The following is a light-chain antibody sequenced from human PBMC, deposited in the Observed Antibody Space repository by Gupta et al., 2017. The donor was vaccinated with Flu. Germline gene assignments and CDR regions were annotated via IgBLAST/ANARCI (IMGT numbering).Light chain of an antibody. J-gene: IGLJ2*01. Sequence: SYELPQPPSVSVSPGQAASITCSGDKVGYKCVCWAQQKPGQSPMVVIYKDTERPAGIPGRFSGSNSGNTATLTISGTQAMDEADYYCQLWDSSTVVFGGGTKLTVL. CDR3: QLWDSSTVV. CDR2: KDT. V-gene: IGLV3-1*01. CDR1: KVGYKC.